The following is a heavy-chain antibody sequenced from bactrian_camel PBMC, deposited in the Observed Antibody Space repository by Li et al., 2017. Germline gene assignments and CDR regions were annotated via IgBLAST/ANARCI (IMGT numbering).Heavy chain of an antibody. Sequence: HVQLVESGGGSVQAGESLRLSCVASGYTLPMNMGWFRRLPGQEREGVAAIAGDGRTDYADSVKGRFTISKDKATNTLFLQMNDLQPEDTAIYYCAADKSYGGWQRGIYRYWGQGTQVTVS. D-gene: IGHD2*01. CDR3: AADKSYGGWQRGIYRY. J-gene: IGHJ4*01. CDR1: GYTLPMN. CDR2: IAGDGRT. V-gene: IGHV3S53*01.